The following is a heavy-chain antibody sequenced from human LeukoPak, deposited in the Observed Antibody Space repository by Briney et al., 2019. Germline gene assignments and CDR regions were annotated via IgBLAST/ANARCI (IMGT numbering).Heavy chain of an antibody. CDR1: GFTFSSYG. CDR3: AKPPVGKGAWRLVRSGFDY. V-gene: IGHV3-30*18. CDR2: ISYDGSNK. D-gene: IGHD6-19*01. J-gene: IGHJ4*02. Sequence: GGSLRLSCAASGFTFSSYGMHWVRQAPGKGLEWVAVISYDGSNKYYADSVKGRFTISRDNSKNTLYLQMNSLRAEDTAVYYCAKPPVGKGAWRLVRSGFDYWGQGTLVTVSS.